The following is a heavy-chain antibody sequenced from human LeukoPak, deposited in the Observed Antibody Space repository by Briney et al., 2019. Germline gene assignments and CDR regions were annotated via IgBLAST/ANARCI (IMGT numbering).Heavy chain of an antibody. CDR2: ISYDGSNK. CDR3: ATDKDTAMTFDY. J-gene: IGHJ4*02. Sequence: GGSLRLSCAASGFTFSSYGMHWVRQAPGKGLEWEAVISYDGSNKYYADSVKGRFTISRDNSKNTLYLQMNSLRAEDTAVYYCATDKDTAMTFDYWGQGTLVTVSS. V-gene: IGHV3-30*03. D-gene: IGHD5-18*01. CDR1: GFTFSSYG.